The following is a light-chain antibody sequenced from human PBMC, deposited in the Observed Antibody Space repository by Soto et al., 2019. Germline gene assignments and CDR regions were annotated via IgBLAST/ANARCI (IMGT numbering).Light chain of an antibody. CDR1: YSDIGAGYD. J-gene: IGLJ1*01. CDR2: GNN. CDR3: FSFTTTSTHV. Sequence: QSVLTQPPSVSGAPGQRVTISCTGSYSDIGAGYDVHWYQHLPGTAPKLLIYGNNNRPSGVPDRFSGSKSGNTAYLTISGLQVEDEAEYFCFSFTTTSTHVFGTGTKLTVL. V-gene: IGLV1-40*01.